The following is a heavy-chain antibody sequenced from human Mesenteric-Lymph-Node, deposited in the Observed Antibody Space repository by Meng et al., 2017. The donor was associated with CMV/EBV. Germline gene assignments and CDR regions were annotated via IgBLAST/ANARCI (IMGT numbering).Heavy chain of an antibody. J-gene: IGHJ4*02. D-gene: IGHD5-18*01. CDR2: KRYDGSNK. V-gene: IGHV3-30*02. Sequence: SPIPPRAALGFIFSSYGMHWVRQAPGKGLEWVAFKRYDGSNKYYADSVKGRFTISRDNSQNTLYLQMNSLRAEDTAVYHCAKDRSKSVRVVSYGSLGYWGQGTLVTVSS. CDR1: GFIFSSYG. CDR3: AKDRSKSVRVVSYGSLGY.